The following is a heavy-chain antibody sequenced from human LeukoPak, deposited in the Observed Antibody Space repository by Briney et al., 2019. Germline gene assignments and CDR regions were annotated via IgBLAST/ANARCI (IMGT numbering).Heavy chain of an antibody. CDR2: INHSGST. J-gene: IGHJ4*02. CDR1: GFTFSSHG. Sequence: GSLRLSCAASGFTFSSHGMNWVRQPPGKGLEWIGEINHSGSTNYNPSLKSRVTISVDTSKNQFSLKLSPVTAADTAVYYCARAHSVWGSYRYTFDYWGQGTLVTVSS. V-gene: IGHV4-34*01. CDR3: ARAHSVWGSYRYTFDY. D-gene: IGHD3-16*02.